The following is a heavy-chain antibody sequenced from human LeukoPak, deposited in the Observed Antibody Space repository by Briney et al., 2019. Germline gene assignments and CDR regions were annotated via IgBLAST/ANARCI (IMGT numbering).Heavy chain of an antibody. J-gene: IGHJ6*03. CDR2: IYYSGST. CDR1: GGSISSYY. Sequence: PSETLSLTCTVSGGSISSYYWSWIRQPPGKGLEWIGYIYYSGSTHYNPSLKSRVTISVDTSKNQFSLKLSSVTAADTAVYYCARGYCSSTSCYYYYYMDVWGKGTTVTVSS. D-gene: IGHD2-2*01. V-gene: IGHV4-59*01. CDR3: ARGYCSSTSCYYYYYMDV.